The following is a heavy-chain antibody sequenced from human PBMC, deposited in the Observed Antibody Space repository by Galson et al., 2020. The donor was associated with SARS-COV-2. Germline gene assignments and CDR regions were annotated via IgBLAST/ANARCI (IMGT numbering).Heavy chain of an antibody. J-gene: IGHJ6*02. CDR3: ARCSSTSKNYYYYYGMDV. CDR1: GYTFTSYD. D-gene: IGHD2-2*01. Sequence: ASVKVSCKASGYTFTSYDINWVRQATGQGLEWMGWMNPNSGNTGYAQKFQGRVTMTRNTSISTAYMGLSSLRSEDTAVYYCARCSSTSKNYYYYYGMDVWGQGTTVTVSS. CDR2: MNPNSGNT. V-gene: IGHV1-8*01.